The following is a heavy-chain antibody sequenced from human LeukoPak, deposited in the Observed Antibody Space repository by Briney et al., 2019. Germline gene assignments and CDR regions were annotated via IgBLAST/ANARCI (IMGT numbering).Heavy chain of an antibody. CDR2: IYYSGST. CDR1: GFTFSSYA. D-gene: IGHD2/OR15-2a*01. J-gene: IGHJ6*03. V-gene: IGHV4-38-2*01. CDR3: ATNKGVVKALGYMDV. Sequence: PGGSLRLSCAASGFTFSSYAMTWVRQAPGKGLQWIGSIYYSGSTYYNPSLKSRVTISVDTSKNQFSLKLSSVTAADTAVYYCATNKGVVKALGYMDVWGKGTTVTVSS.